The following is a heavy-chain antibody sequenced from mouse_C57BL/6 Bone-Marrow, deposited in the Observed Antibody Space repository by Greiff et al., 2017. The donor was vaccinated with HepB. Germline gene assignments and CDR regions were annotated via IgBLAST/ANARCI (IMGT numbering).Heavy chain of an antibody. CDR3: TPIYYYAMDY. CDR2: IDPETGGT. V-gene: IGHV1-15*01. CDR1: GYTFTDYE. Sequence: QVQLQQSGAELVRPGASVTLSCKASGYTFTDYEMHWVKQTPVHGLEWIGAIDPETGGTAYNQKFKGKAILTADKSSSTAYMELRSLTSEDSAVYYCTPIYYYAMDYWGQGTSVTVSS. J-gene: IGHJ4*01.